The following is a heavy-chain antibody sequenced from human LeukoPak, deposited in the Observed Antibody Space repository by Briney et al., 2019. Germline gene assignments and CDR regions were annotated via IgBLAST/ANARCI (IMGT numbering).Heavy chain of an antibody. CDR2: IYYSGST. D-gene: IGHD5-12*01. CDR1: GGSISSSSYY. J-gene: IGHJ4*02. Sequence: SETLSLTCTVSGGSISSSSYYWGWIRQPPGKGLEWIGSIYYSGSTYYNPSLKSRVTISVDTSKNQFSLELSSVTAADTAVYYCARGYSGYGFVNDYWGQGTLVTVSS. CDR3: ARGYSGYGFVNDY. V-gene: IGHV4-39*07.